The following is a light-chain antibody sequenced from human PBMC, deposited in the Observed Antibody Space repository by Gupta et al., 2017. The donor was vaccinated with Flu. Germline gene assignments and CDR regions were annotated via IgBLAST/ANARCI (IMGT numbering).Light chain of an antibody. J-gene: IGLJ3*02. CDR1: SGSIASNY. V-gene: IGLV6-57*01. CDR2: EDN. Sequence: TVTISWTRSSGSIASNYVQWFQQRPGSSPTTVIYEDNQRPSGVPDRFSGSIDGSSNSASLTISGLKTEDEAYYFCQSYDGNYRVFGGGTKLTVL. CDR3: QSYDGNYRV.